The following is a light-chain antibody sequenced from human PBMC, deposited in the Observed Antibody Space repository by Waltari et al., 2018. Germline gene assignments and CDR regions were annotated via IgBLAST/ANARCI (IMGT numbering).Light chain of an antibody. J-gene: IGLJ1*01. Sequence: YVVTQPPSVSVAPGKTARLTCEGDNIGTYSVHWYQQKAGQAPVLVIFYDRDRPSGIPGRFSGSNSGNPATLTISRVEAEDEARYYCHVWHPHVDPGVFGTGTEVTVL. V-gene: IGLV3-21*04. CDR3: HVWHPHVDPGV. CDR1: NIGTYS. CDR2: YDR.